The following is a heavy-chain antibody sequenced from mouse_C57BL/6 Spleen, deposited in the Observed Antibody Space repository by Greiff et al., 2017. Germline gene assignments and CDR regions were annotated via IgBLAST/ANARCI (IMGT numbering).Heavy chain of an antibody. CDR2: ISNGGGST. Sequence: EVTLVESGGGLVQPGGSLKLSCAASGFTFSDYYMYWVRQTPETRLEWVSYISNGGGSTSYTDTVKGRFTISRDNAKNTLYLKMSRLKSEDTAMYYGARTKVVASEAMDYWGQGTSVTVSS. D-gene: IGHD1-1*01. CDR1: GFTFSDYY. CDR3: ARTKVVASEAMDY. V-gene: IGHV5-12*01. J-gene: IGHJ4*01.